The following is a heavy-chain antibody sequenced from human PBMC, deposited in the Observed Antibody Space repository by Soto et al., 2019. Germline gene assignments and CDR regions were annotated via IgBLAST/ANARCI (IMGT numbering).Heavy chain of an antibody. CDR2: IYYSGST. V-gene: IGHV4-39*01. D-gene: IGHD6-25*01. CDR1: GGSISSISYY. CDR3: ASPSRTTVASGGEFYX. Sequence: SDTLSLTFTVSGGSISSISYYWGWIRQPPGKGLELIGSIYYSGSTYYNPSLKSRVTISVDTSKNQFSLKLSSVTAADTAVYYCASPSRTTVASGGEFYXWGQGTLVTVSX. J-gene: IGHJ5*02.